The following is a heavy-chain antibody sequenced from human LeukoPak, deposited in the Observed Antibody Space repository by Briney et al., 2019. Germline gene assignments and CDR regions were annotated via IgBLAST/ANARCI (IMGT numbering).Heavy chain of an antibody. CDR1: EFTVSSNY. CDR2: IYSGGST. V-gene: IGHV3-66*01. J-gene: IGHJ4*02. Sequence: GGSLRLSCVASEFTVSSNYVTWVRQAPGRGLEWVSVIYSGGSTYYADSVKGRFTISRDNSMNTLYLQMNSLRAEDTAVYYCARIHLPYSGYPSYFDYWGQGTLVTVSS. D-gene: IGHD5-12*01. CDR3: ARIHLPYSGYPSYFDY.